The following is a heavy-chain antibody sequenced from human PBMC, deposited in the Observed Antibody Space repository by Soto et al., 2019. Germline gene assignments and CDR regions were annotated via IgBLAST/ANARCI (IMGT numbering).Heavy chain of an antibody. CDR1: GLTFSDRY. D-gene: IGHD4-17*01. CDR2: MRKKTNSYTT. V-gene: IGHV3-72*01. CDR3: TTVTTVDYYFDY. J-gene: IGHJ4*02. Sequence: EVQLVESGGVLVQPGGSLRLSCAASGLTFSDRYMDWVRQAPGKGLEWVGRMRKKTNSYTTEYAASVKGRFIISRDDSTNSLYLQMSSLKTEDTVVYYCTTVTTVDYYFDYWGQGTLVTVSS.